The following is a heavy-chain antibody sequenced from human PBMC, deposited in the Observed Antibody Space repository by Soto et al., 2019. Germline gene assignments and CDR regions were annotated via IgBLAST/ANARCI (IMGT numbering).Heavy chain of an antibody. CDR3: AREGDMKFHSDSSDERGY. V-gene: IGHV1-69*04. Sequence: SVKVSCKASGGTFSSFVISWVRQAPGQGLEWMGRIIPSIGIINYAQKFQGRVTITADTSTSTAYMELSSLRSDDTAVYYCAREGDMKFHSDSSDERGYWGQGPLVTVSS. J-gene: IGHJ4*02. CDR2: IIPSIGII. D-gene: IGHD3-22*01. CDR1: GGTFSSFV.